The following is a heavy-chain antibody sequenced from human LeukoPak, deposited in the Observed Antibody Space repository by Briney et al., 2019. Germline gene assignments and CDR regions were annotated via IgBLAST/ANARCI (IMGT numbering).Heavy chain of an antibody. D-gene: IGHD6-13*01. Sequence: GGSLRLSCTASGFTFGDYAMSWFRQAPGKGLEWVGFIRSKAYGGTTEYAASVKGRFTISRDDSKSIAYLQMNSLKTEDTAVYYCTRVLAAAYLLYYFDYWGQGTLVTVSS. CDR1: GFTFGDYA. CDR2: IRSKAYGGTT. CDR3: TRVLAAAYLLYYFDY. J-gene: IGHJ4*02. V-gene: IGHV3-49*03.